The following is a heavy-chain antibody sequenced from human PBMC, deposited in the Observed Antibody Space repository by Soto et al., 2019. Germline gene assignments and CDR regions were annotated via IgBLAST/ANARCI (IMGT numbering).Heavy chain of an antibody. V-gene: IGHV3-21*01. CDR1: GFIFSNYS. Sequence: GGSLRLSCVGSGFIFSNYSINWVRQAPGKGLEWVSSISSRSDIYYAESVKGRFTISRDNAKNSVSLQMNSLRAEDTAVYYCAREYPAWPLAYGLDVWGQGTTVTVSS. J-gene: IGHJ6*02. CDR3: AREYPAWPLAYGLDV. CDR2: ISSRSDI.